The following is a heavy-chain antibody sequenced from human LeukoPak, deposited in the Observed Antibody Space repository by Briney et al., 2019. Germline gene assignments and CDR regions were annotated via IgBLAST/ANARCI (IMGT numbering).Heavy chain of an antibody. D-gene: IGHD4-17*01. CDR1: GYTFAGYY. CDR3: ARNNGDYQDAGDY. J-gene: IGHJ4*02. CDR2: INPNSGGT. V-gene: IGHV1-2*02. Sequence: ASVKVSCKASGYTFAGYYMHWVRQAPGQGFEWMGWINPNSGGTNYAQKFQGRVTMTRDTSISTAYMELSRLRSDDTAVYYCARNNGDYQDAGDYWGQGTLVTVSS.